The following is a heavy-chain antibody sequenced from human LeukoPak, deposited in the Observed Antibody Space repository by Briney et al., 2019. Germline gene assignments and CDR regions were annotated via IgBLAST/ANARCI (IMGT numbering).Heavy chain of an antibody. D-gene: IGHD4/OR15-4a*01. CDR1: GGTFSSYA. Sequence: GASVKVSCKASGGTFSSYAISWVRQAPGQGLEWMGGIIPIFGTANYAQKFQGRVTITADESTSTAYMGLGSLRSEDTAVYYCARSPLTLEYFDYWGQGTLVTVSS. CDR2: IIPIFGTA. J-gene: IGHJ4*02. V-gene: IGHV1-69*13. CDR3: ARSPLTLEYFDY.